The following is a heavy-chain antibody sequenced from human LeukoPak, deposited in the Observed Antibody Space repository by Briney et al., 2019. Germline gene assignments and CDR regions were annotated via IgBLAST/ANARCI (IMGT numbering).Heavy chain of an antibody. CDR1: GYTFTSYD. Sequence: ASVKVSCKASGYTFTSYDINWVRQATGQGLEWMGWMNTNSGNTGYAQTFQGRVTITRNTSISTAYMELSSLRSEDTAVYYCARGGARYYYYYYMDVWGKGTTVTVSS. D-gene: IGHD1-26*01. CDR3: ARGGARYYYYYYMDV. CDR2: MNTNSGNT. J-gene: IGHJ6*03. V-gene: IGHV1-8*03.